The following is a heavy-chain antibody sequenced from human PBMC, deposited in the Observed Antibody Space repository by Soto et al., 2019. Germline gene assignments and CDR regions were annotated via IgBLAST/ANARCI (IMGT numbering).Heavy chain of an antibody. CDR2: IHFDGSTT. CDR3: ARDAYISGYYQFDY. Sequence: EVQLVESGGGLVQPGGSLSLACAASGFTFSSYWMHCARQVPGKGLVWVSRIHFDGSTTHYADSVKGRFTISRDNAKNTLSLQMNSLRAEDTAVYYCARDAYISGYYQFDYWGQGTLVTVSS. V-gene: IGHV3-74*01. CDR1: GFTFSSYW. D-gene: IGHD6-19*01. J-gene: IGHJ4*02.